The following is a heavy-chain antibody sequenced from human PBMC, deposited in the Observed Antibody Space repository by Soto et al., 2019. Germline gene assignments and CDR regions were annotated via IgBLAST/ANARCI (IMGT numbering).Heavy chain of an antibody. CDR1: GGSISSSSYY. V-gene: IGHV4-39*01. CDR3: ARHLPLVVPAAMGGDWFDP. CDR2: IYYSGST. Sequence: PSETLSLTCTVSGGSISSSSYYWGWIRQPPGKGLEWIGSIYYSGSTYYNPSLKSRVTISVDTSKNQFSLKLSSVTAADTAVYYCARHLPLVVPAAMGGDWFDPWGQGTLVTVS. D-gene: IGHD2-2*01. J-gene: IGHJ5*02.